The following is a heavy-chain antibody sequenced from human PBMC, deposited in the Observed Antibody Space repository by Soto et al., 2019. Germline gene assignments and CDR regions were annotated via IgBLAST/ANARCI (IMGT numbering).Heavy chain of an antibody. CDR1: GFTFISYA. D-gene: IGHD6-6*01. V-gene: IGHV3-30-3*01. J-gene: IGHJ3*02. CDR3: ARGGYSSSSIDAFDI. CDR2: ISYDGSNK. Sequence: QVQLVESGGGVVQPGRSLRLSCAASGFTFISYAMHWVRQAPGKGLEWVAVISYDGSNKYYADSVKGRFTISRDNSKNTLYLQMNSLRAEDTAVYYCARGGYSSSSIDAFDIWGQGTMVTVSS.